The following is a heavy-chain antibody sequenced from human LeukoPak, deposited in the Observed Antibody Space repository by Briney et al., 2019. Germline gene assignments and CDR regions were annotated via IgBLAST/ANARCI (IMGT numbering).Heavy chain of an antibody. CDR2: ISAYNGNT. D-gene: IGHD6-19*01. V-gene: IGHV1-18*04. CDR3: ARVGSGWPDGY. CDR1: GYTFTSYY. J-gene: IGHJ4*02. Sequence: GASVKVSCKASGYTFTSYYMHWVRQAPGQGLEWMGWISAYNGNTNYAQKLQGRVTMTTDTSTSTAYMELRSLRSDDTAVYYCARVGSGWPDGYWGQGTLVTVSS.